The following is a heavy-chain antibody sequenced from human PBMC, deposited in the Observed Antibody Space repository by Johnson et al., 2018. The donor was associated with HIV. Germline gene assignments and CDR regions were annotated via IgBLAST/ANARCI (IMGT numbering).Heavy chain of an antibody. J-gene: IGHJ3*02. CDR1: GFTFSSYA. Sequence: VQLVESGGGVVQPGRSLRLSCAASGFTFSSYALHWVRQAPEKGLEWVSGISWNSGSIGYADSVKGRFTISRDNSKNTLYLQMNSMRAEDTAVYYCARDVGAFDIWGQGTMVTVSS. CDR2: ISWNSGSI. CDR3: ARDVGAFDI. V-gene: IGHV3-64*04. D-gene: IGHD1-26*01.